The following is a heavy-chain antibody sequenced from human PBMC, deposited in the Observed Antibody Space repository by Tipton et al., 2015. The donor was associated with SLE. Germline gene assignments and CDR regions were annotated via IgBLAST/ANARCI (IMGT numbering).Heavy chain of an antibody. D-gene: IGHD3-10*01. CDR2: IIPIFGTA. CDR3: TTYHAGKRCFEF. CDR1: GYTFTSYG. V-gene: IGHV1-69*05. Sequence: QSGAEVKKPGASVKVSCKASGYTFTSYGVSWVRQDPGQGLEWMGGIIPIFGTANYAQKFQGRVTITTDESTSTAYMELSSLRSEDTAVYWCTTYHAGKRCFEFWGQGTLVTVSS. J-gene: IGHJ4*02.